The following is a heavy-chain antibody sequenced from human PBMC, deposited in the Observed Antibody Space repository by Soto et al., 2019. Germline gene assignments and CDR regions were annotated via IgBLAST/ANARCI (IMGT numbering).Heavy chain of an antibody. J-gene: IGHJ4*02. V-gene: IGHV3-72*01. CDR2: IRKRANDYTT. Sequence: GGSLRLSCAASGFTFSDHYMDWVRHAPDKGLEWVGRIRKRANDYTTEYAASVKGRFAISRDDSENSLYLQMSSLKTEDTAVYYCARGRCFGNGCYSGDSWGQGTLVTVSS. D-gene: IGHD2-15*01. CDR1: GFTFSDHY. CDR3: ARGRCFGNGCYSGDS.